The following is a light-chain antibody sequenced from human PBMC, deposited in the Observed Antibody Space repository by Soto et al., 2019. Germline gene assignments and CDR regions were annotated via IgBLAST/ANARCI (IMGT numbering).Light chain of an antibody. CDR1: SRDGGGYNY. J-gene: IGLJ1*01. CDR3: SSDAGSSNV. V-gene: IGLV2-8*01. Sequence: QSVLTQPPSASGAPGQSVAISCTGTSRDGGGYNYVSWYQQHPGKAPKLMIYEVNKQPSADPDRFSGSKSGNTASLTVSRLQAEDEADYYCSSDAGSSNVFGTGTKVTVL. CDR2: EVN.